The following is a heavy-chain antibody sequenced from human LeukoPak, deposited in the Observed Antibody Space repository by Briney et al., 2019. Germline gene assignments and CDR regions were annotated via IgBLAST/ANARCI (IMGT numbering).Heavy chain of an antibody. CDR3: ARGSPYYDFWSGYYTGVYYFDY. Sequence: SETLSLTCAVYGGSFSGYYWSWIRQPPGKGLEWIGEINHSRSTNYNPSLKSRVTISVDTSKNQFSLKLSSVTAADTAVYYCARGSPYYDFWSGYYTGVYYFDYWGQGTLVTVSS. D-gene: IGHD3-3*01. J-gene: IGHJ4*02. V-gene: IGHV4-34*01. CDR1: GGSFSGYY. CDR2: INHSRST.